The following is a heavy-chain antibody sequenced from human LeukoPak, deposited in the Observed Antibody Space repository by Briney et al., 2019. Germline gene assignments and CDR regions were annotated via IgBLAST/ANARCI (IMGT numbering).Heavy chain of an antibody. CDR2: ISVTGDFT. J-gene: IGHJ4*02. CDR3: AKSHITRYPLQYYFDL. V-gene: IGHV3-23*01. D-gene: IGHD2-21*01. Sequence: PGGSLGLSCAASGFTFSSYAMSWLRQTPQKGLEWVSGISVTGDFTYYADSVKGRFTIARDNSRTTVYLQLNSLRADDTAVYYCAKSHITRYPLQYYFDLWGQGAQVIVSS. CDR1: GFTFSSYA.